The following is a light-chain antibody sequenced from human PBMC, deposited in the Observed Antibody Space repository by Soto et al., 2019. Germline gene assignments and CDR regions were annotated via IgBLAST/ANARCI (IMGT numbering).Light chain of an antibody. CDR2: AAS. V-gene: IGKV1-27*01. J-gene: IGKJ2*01. CDR1: RDISSS. Sequence: DVPMTQSPSSLSASVGDRVTITCRASRDISSSLAWYQQNPGKVPKLLIYAASTLHAGVESRFSGSGSGTFFTLTINSLQAEDVANYYCQKYNSAPNTFGRGTRLEIK. CDR3: QKYNSAPNT.